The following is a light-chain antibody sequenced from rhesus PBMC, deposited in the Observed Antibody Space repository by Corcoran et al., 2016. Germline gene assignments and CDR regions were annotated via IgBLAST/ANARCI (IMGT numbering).Light chain of an antibody. Sequence: DIQMTQSPSSLSASVGDTVTITCRASQSISSWLDWYQQKPGKAPKLLLYKASSLQSGVPSRFIGSGSGTDVTLTISSLRPEDFATYYCLQYGSSPLTFGGGTKVEIK. J-gene: IGKJ4*01. V-gene: IGKV1-22*01. CDR2: KAS. CDR3: LQYGSSPLT. CDR1: QSISSW.